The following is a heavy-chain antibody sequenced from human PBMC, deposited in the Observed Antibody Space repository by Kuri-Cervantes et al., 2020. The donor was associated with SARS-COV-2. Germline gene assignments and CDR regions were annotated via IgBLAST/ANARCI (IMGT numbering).Heavy chain of an antibody. J-gene: IGHJ4*02. Sequence: GGSLRLSCSASGFTFSSYAMHWVRQAPGKGLEYVSAISSNGGSAYYADSVKGRFTISRDNSKNTLYLQMNSLRAEDTAVYYCAKDLAYGGYSGDYWGQGTLVTVSS. D-gene: IGHD4-23*01. CDR3: AKDLAYGGYSGDY. V-gene: IGHV3-64*04. CDR1: GFTFSSYA. CDR2: ISSNGGSA.